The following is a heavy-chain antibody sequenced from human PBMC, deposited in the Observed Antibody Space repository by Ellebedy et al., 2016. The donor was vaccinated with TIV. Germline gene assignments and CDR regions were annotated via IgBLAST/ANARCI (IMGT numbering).Heavy chain of an antibody. Sequence: MPGGSLRLSCTVSGDSITTSGYHWGWVRQPPGKGLEWIGSIYSSGSTYYNPSLRSRVTISVDTSTSQFSLRLNSVTAADTAVYFCARPSHGGIIHYWGQGSLVTVSS. D-gene: IGHD1-14*01. V-gene: IGHV4-39*01. CDR2: IYSSGST. CDR1: GDSITTSGYH. J-gene: IGHJ4*02. CDR3: ARPSHGGIIHY.